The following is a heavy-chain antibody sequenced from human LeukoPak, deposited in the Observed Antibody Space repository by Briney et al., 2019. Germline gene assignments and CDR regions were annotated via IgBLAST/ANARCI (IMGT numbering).Heavy chain of an antibody. CDR2: INSDGTST. CDR3: AKGGAYGSGMLT. CDR1: GFTFSSYW. J-gene: IGHJ4*02. D-gene: IGHD3-10*01. V-gene: IGHV3-74*01. Sequence: GGSLRLSCAASGFTFSSYWMRWVRQAPGKGLVWVSRINSDGTSTSYADSVKGRFTISRDNAKNTLYLQMNSLRAEDTAVYYCAKGGAYGSGMLTWGQGTLVTVSS.